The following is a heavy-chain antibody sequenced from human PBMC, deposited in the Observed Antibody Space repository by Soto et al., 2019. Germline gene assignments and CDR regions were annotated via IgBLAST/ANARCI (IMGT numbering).Heavy chain of an antibody. CDR1: GGSISSSSYY. Sequence: SETLFLTCTVSGGSISSSSYYWGWIRQPPGKGLEWIGSIYYSGSTYYNPSLKSRVTISVDTSKNQFSLKLSSVTAADTAVYYCARAKAYDFWSGYYFGYWGQGTLVTVSS. CDR3: ARAKAYDFWSGYYFGY. J-gene: IGHJ4*02. D-gene: IGHD3-3*01. V-gene: IGHV4-39*01. CDR2: IYYSGST.